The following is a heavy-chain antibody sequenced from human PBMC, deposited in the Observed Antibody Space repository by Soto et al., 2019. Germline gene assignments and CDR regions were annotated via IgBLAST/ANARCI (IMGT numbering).Heavy chain of an antibody. J-gene: IGHJ5*02. D-gene: IGHD3-16*01. CDR1: GFNFDDYV. CDR2: ISRNSDNI. CDR3: IKDFYEWGLARRLDFLFDP. V-gene: IGHV3-9*01. Sequence: EVQLVASGGGLVQPGRSLRLSCAASGFNFDDYVMHWVRQAPGMGLEWVSGISRNSDNIGYAASVKGRFTISRDNAKNSLYLQMNSLRAEDTAFYYCIKDFYEWGLARRLDFLFDPWGQGTLVTVSS.